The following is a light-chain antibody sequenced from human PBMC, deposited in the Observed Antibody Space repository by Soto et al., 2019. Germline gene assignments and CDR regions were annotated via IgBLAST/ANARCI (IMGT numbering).Light chain of an antibody. Sequence: DIQMTQSPSSLSAAVGDRVTITCRASRSISNYLNWYQQKSGKAPRLLIYAASSLQPGVPSRFSVTGTGREFTLTSTSLQPEDSATYYCQQSYSVPRFGHGTRVDLK. CDR3: QQSYSVPR. CDR1: RSISNY. V-gene: IGKV1-39*01. CDR2: AAS. J-gene: IGKJ1*01.